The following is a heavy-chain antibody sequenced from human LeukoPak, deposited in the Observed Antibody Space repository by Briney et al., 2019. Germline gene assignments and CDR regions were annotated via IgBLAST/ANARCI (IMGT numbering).Heavy chain of an antibody. V-gene: IGHV4-39*07. CDR2: FSYSGRT. Sequence: PSETLSLTCTVSGGSISSSSHYWGWIRQPPGKGLEWIGNFSYSGRTDYNPSLKSRVTISVDTSKNQFYLNLTSVTAADTAVYYCARGIAAASERALDMWGQGTMVTVSS. CDR1: GGSISSSSHY. J-gene: IGHJ3*02. CDR3: ARGIAAASERALDM. D-gene: IGHD6-13*01.